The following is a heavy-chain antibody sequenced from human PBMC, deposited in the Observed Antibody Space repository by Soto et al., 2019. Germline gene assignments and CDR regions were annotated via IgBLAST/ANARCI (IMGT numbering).Heavy chain of an antibody. CDR1: GYTFTNYY. D-gene: IGHD1-26*01. Sequence: ASVKVSCKASGYTFTNYYIHWARKAPGQGPEWMGIINPSDGRTTDTQKFQGRITMIRDTSTSTVFMELSSLRSEDTAVYYCARVSGSYWPFDYLGQGTQVTVSS. CDR3: ARVSGSYWPFDY. V-gene: IGHV1-46*01. J-gene: IGHJ4*02. CDR2: INPSDGRT.